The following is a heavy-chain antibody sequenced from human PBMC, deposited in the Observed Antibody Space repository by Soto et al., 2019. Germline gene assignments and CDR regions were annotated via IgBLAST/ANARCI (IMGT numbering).Heavy chain of an antibody. CDR1: GFTFSAYT. D-gene: IGHD6-19*01. CDR3: TRIKEWLIRRRFHYYGMDV. Sequence: ELQLVESGGGLVQPGRSLRLSCIGYGFTFSAYTMSWVRQAPGKGLEWVASIRSTVYGPTTDVAASVAGRFTISRDVVNGTAYGIAYLQMNSLQTEDSAVYYCTRIKEWLIRRRFHYYGMDVWGQGTTVTVSS. V-gene: IGHV3-49*04. CDR2: IRSTVYGPTT. J-gene: IGHJ6*02.